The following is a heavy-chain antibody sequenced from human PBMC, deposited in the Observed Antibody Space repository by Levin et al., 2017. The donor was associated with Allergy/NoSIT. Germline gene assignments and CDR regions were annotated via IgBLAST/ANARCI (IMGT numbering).Heavy chain of an antibody. CDR2: ISSSSSYI. Sequence: GGSLRLSCAASGFTFSSYSMNWVRQAPGKGLEWVSSISSSSSYIYYADSVKGRFTISRDNAKTSLYLQMNSLRAEDTAVYYCAREQLWYGGDPDAFDIWGQGTMVTVSS. D-gene: IGHD3-10*01. V-gene: IGHV3-21*01. CDR1: GFTFSSYS. J-gene: IGHJ3*02. CDR3: AREQLWYGGDPDAFDI.